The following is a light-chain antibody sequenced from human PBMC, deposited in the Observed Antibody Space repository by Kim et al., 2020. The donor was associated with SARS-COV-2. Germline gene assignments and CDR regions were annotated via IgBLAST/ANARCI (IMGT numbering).Light chain of an antibody. CDR2: GAS. CDR1: QSVRSSF. V-gene: IGKV3-20*01. Sequence: SPGEGATLSCRASQSVRSSFLAWYQQKPGQAPRLLIYGASSRATGIPDRFSGSGSGTDFTLTISRLEPEDFAVYYCQQYGSSPRTFGQGTKVDIK. J-gene: IGKJ1*01. CDR3: QQYGSSPRT.